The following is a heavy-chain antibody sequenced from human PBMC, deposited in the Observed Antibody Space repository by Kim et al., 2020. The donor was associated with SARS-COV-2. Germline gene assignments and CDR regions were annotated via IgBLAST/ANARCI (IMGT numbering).Heavy chain of an antibody. V-gene: IGHV5-51*01. CDR1: GYSFTSYW. Sequence: GESLKISCKGSGYSFTSYWIGWVRQMPGKGLEWMGIIYPGDSDTRYSPSFQGQVTISADKSISTAYLQWSSLKASDTAMYYCARHGSDWRGNIVVVPAAIRDWGQGTLVTVSS. J-gene: IGHJ4*02. CDR3: ARHGSDWRGNIVVVPAAIRD. D-gene: IGHD2-2*01. CDR2: IYPGDSDT.